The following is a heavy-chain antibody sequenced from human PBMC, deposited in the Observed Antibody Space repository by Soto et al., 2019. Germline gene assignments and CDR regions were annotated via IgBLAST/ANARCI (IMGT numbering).Heavy chain of an antibody. Sequence: SETLSLTCAVSGDSISGTNWWRWVRQPPGKGLEWIGEIYHSGSTNYNPSLKSRVTISVDKSKNQFSLKLDSVTAADTAVYYCARATHTNYVDYWGQGTLVTV. J-gene: IGHJ4*02. CDR2: IYHSGST. V-gene: IGHV4-4*02. D-gene: IGHD4-4*01. CDR1: GDSISGTNW. CDR3: ARATHTNYVDY.